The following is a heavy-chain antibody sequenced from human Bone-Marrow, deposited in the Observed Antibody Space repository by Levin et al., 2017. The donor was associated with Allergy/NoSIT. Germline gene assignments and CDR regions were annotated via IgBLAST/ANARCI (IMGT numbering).Heavy chain of an antibody. Sequence: PGESLKISCTASGFTFNSYGMHWVRQAPGKGLEWVAFISYEGTIKYYAESVKGRFTVSRGFSKNTLSLQMSSLRLEDTAVYYCAKERNHRDSSAFYFSLDYWGQGTLVTVSS. J-gene: IGHJ4*02. CDR2: ISYEGTIK. V-gene: IGHV3-30*18. CDR3: AKERNHRDSSAFYFSLDY. CDR1: GFTFNSYG. D-gene: IGHD3-22*01.